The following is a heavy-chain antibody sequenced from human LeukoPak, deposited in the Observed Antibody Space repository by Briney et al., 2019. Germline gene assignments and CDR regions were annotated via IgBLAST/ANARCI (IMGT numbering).Heavy chain of an antibody. CDR1: GGSISSYY. D-gene: IGHD3-10*01. V-gene: IGHV4-4*07. J-gene: IGHJ4*02. Sequence: SETLSLTCTVSGGSISSYYCSWIRQPAGKGLEWIGRIYTSGSTNYNPSLKSRVTMSVDTSKNQFSLKLSSVTAADTAVYYCASSDLEWGFGEFPFDYWGQGTLVTVSS. CDR3: ASSDLEWGFGEFPFDY. CDR2: IYTSGST.